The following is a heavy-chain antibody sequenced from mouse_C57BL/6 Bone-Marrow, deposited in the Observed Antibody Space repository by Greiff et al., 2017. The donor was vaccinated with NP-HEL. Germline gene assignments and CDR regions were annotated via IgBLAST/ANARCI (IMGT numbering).Heavy chain of an antibody. V-gene: IGHV1-82*01. CDR1: GYAFSSSW. CDR3: ARVPLYYAMDY. J-gene: IGHJ4*01. Sequence: VHLVESGPELVKPGASVKISCKASGYAFSSSWMNWVKQRPGKGLEWIGRIYPGDGDTNYNGKFKGKATLTADKSSSTAYMQLSSLTSEDSAVYFCARVPLYYAMDYWGQGTSVTVSS. CDR2: IYPGDGDT.